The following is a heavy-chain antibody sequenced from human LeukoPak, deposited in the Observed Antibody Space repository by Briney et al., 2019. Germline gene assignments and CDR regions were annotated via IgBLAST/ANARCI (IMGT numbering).Heavy chain of an antibody. J-gene: IGHJ4*02. V-gene: IGHV1-18*01. CDR2: ISAYNGNT. CDR1: GYTFTSYG. Sequence: ASVKVSCEASGYTFTSYGITWVRQAPGQGLEWMGWISAYNGNTNYAQKFQGRVTMTTDTSTGTAYMELRSLRSDDTAVYYCARDPGISMVGGASYYFDYWGQGMLVTVSS. D-gene: IGHD3-10*01. CDR3: ARDPGISMVGGASYYFDY.